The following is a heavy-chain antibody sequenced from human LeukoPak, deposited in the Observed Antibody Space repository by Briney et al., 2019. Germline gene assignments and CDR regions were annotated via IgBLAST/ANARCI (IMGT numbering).Heavy chain of an antibody. D-gene: IGHD3-10*01. J-gene: IGHJ4*02. Sequence: ASVKVSCKASGYTFTSYDINWVRQATGQGLERMGWMNPNSGNTGYAQKFQGRVTMTRNTSISTAYMELSSLRSEDTAVYYCARGVFGSGSYYSRFGTDYWGQGTLVTVSS. CDR1: GYTFTSYD. CDR2: MNPNSGNT. V-gene: IGHV1-8*01. CDR3: ARGVFGSGSYYSRFGTDY.